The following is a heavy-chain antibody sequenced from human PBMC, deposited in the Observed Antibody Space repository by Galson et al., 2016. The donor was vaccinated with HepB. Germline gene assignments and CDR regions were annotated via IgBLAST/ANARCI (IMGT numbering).Heavy chain of an antibody. D-gene: IGHD3-22*01. CDR2: FDPEDGET. J-gene: IGHJ5*02. CDR3: ATGCGSGYCWLDP. CDR1: GYTLTELS. V-gene: IGHV1-24*01. Sequence: SVKVSCKVSGYTLTELSMHWVRQAPGKGLEWMGGFDPEDGETIYAQKFQGRVTMTEDTSTDTAYMEVSSLISEDTAVYYCATGCGSGYCWLDPGGQGTLVTVSS.